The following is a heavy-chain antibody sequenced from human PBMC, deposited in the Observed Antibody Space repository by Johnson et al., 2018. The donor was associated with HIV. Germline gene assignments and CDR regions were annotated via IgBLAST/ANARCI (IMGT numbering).Heavy chain of an antibody. J-gene: IGHJ3*02. CDR1: GLTFSSYG. D-gene: IGHD3-22*01. V-gene: IGHV3-30*03. CDR2: ISYDGRNK. Sequence: QVQLVESGGGVVQPGQSLRLSCAASGLTFSSYGMHWVRQAPGKGLEWVAVISYDGRNKYYADSEKGRLTISRNNSKNTVYLQMNSLRAEDTAVYYCARERDYYDSFWLDHDAFDIWGQGTMVTVSS. CDR3: ARERDYYDSFWLDHDAFDI.